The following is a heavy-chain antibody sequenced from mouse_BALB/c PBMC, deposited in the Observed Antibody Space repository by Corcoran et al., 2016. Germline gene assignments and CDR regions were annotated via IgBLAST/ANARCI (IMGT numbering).Heavy chain of an antibody. V-gene: IGHV1-77*01. CDR1: GYTFTDYV. J-gene: IGHJ3*01. Sequence: QVQLQKSGPELVKPGASVTMSCKDYGYTFTDYVISRVKQRTGQGLEWIVEIYPGSGSTYYNEKLKGKATLTADKSSNTAYMQLSSLTSEDSAVYFCARGFYYGSSGFAYWGQGTLVTVSA. D-gene: IGHD1-1*01. CDR2: IYPGSGST. CDR3: ARGFYYGSSGFAY.